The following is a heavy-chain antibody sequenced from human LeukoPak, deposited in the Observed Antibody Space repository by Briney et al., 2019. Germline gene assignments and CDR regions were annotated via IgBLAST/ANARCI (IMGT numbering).Heavy chain of an antibody. CDR3: AKVRSGSSNWALRVFDY. Sequence: GGSLRLSCAASGFTFSSYGMSWVRQAPGKGLEWVSAISGSGGSTYYADSVKGRFTISRDNSKNTLYLQMNSLRAEDTAVYYCAKVRSGSSNWALRVFDYWGQGALVTVSS. CDR1: GFTFSSYG. CDR2: ISGSGGST. J-gene: IGHJ4*02. D-gene: IGHD4-11*01. V-gene: IGHV3-23*01.